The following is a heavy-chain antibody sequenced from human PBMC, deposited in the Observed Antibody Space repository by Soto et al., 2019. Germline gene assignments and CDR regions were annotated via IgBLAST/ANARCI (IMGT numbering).Heavy chain of an antibody. J-gene: IGHJ6*02. V-gene: IGHV1-69*13. CDR3: ASGPSSPAGGENYYYYGMDV. CDR2: IIPIFGTA. CDR1: GGTFSSYA. D-gene: IGHD3-16*01. Sequence: SVKVSCKASGGTFSSYAISWVRQAPGQGLEWMGGIIPIFGTANYAQKFQGRVTITADESTSTAYMELSSLRSEDTAVYYCASGPSSPAGGENYYYYGMDVWGQGTTVTVSS.